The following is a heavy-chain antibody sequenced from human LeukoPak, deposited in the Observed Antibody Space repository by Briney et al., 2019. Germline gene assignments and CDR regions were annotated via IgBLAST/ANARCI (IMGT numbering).Heavy chain of an antibody. J-gene: IGHJ4*02. CDR3: ARDLHSSGWYYFDY. D-gene: IGHD6-19*01. CDR2: IWYDGSNK. V-gene: IGHV3-33*01. Sequence: GGSLRLSCAASGLTFSSYGMHWVRQAPGKGLEWVAVIWYDGSNKYYADSVKGRFTISRDNSKNTLYLQMNSLRAEDTAVYYCARDLHSSGWYYFDYWGQGTLVTVSS. CDR1: GLTFSSYG.